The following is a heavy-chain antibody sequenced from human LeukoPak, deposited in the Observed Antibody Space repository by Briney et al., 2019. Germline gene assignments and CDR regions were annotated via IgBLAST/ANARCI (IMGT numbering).Heavy chain of an antibody. CDR1: GGSISSGDYY. J-gene: IGHJ6*02. V-gene: IGHV4-30-4*01. D-gene: IGHD3-10*01. CDR3: ARGRVKGNGMDV. CDR2: IYYSGST. Sequence: SETLSFTCTVSGGSISSGDYYWSWIRQPPGKGLEWIGYIYYSGSTYYNPSLKSRVTISVDTSKNQFSLKLSSVTAADTAVYYCARGRVKGNGMDVWGQGTTVTVSS.